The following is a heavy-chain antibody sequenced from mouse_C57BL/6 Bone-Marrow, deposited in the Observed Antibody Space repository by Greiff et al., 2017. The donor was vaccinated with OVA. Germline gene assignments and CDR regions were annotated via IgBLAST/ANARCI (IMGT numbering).Heavy chain of an antibody. D-gene: IGHD3-1*01. CDR1: GYTFTSYW. CDR2: IHPISGST. Sequence: VQLQQPGAELVKPGASVRLSCKASGYTFTSYWMPWVKQRPGQGLEWIGMIHPISGSTNYNEKFKSKATLTVDKSSSTAYMQLSSLTSEDSAVYYCARGALGLFDYWGQGTTLTVSS. V-gene: IGHV1-64*01. CDR3: ARGALGLFDY. J-gene: IGHJ2*01.